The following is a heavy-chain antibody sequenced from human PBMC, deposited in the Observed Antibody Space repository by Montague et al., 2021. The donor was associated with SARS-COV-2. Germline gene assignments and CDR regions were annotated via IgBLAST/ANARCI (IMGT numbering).Heavy chain of an antibody. D-gene: IGHD5-12*01. CDR3: ARAHSGSWAHLDN. J-gene: IGHJ4*02. CDR1: GGSISSGSYY. CDR2: IYTSGTT. V-gene: IGHV4-61*02. Sequence: TRSLTCTASGGSISSGSYYWSWIRQPAGKGLEWFGRIYTSGTTXYSFSLKSRVTISVDTSKNQFSLKLTSVTAADTAVYYCARAHSGSWAHLDNWGQGSLVTVSS.